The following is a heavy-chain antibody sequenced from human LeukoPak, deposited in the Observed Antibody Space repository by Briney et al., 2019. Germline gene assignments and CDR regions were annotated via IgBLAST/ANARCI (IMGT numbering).Heavy chain of an antibody. CDR2: IYYSGST. D-gene: IGHD3-3*01. Sequence: SETLSLSCTVSGGSLSSGGYYCSWIRQHPGNGLEWIGYIYYSGSTYYNPSLKSRVTISVDTSKNQFSLKLSSVTAADTAVYYCARGGFWSGYSQLYYYYYGMDVWGQGTTVTVSS. J-gene: IGHJ6*02. CDR1: GGSLSSGGYY. V-gene: IGHV4-31*03. CDR3: ARGGFWSGYSQLYYYYYGMDV.